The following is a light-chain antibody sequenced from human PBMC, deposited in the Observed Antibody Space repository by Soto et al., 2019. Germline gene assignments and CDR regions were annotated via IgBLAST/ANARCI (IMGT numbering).Light chain of an antibody. CDR3: QQYHNWPPIT. V-gene: IGKV3-15*01. Sequence: EIVMTQSTATLSVSPGERATLSCRASQSVSSNLAWYQQKPGQAPRLLIYDASTRATGIPARFSGSGAGTEFTLTISSLQSEDFAVYHCQQYHNWPPITFGQGTRLEIK. J-gene: IGKJ5*01. CDR1: QSVSSN. CDR2: DAS.